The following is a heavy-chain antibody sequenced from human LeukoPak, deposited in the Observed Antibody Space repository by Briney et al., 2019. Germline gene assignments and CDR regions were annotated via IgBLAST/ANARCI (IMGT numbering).Heavy chain of an antibody. Sequence: PSETLSLTCAVYGGSFSGYYWSWIRQPPGKGLEYIGYIYKSGTTNYSPSLKSRVTISVDTSKNQFSLKLTSVTAADTAVYYCARSSSWYMSFDCWGQGALVTVAS. V-gene: IGHV4-59*08. CDR1: GGSFSGYY. J-gene: IGHJ4*02. CDR3: ARSSSWYMSFDC. D-gene: IGHD2-2*01. CDR2: IYKSGTT.